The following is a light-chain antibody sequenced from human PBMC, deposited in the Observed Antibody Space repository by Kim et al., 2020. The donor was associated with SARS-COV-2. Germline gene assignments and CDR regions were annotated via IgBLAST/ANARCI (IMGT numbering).Light chain of an antibody. Sequence: SVKLTCTLRTGHTTFAIAWLQQQPGKGPQYLMRLYSDGRHTKGDGIPDRFSGSTSGSEYSLTISSLQSEDEADYYCQTWGSGIAVFGGGTQLTVL. J-gene: IGLJ2*01. CDR2: LYSDGRH. CDR3: QTWGSGIAV. V-gene: IGLV4-69*01. CDR1: TGHTTFA.